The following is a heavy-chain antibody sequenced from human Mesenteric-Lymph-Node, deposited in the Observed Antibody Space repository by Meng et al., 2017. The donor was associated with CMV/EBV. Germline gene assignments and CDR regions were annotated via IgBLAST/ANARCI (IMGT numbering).Heavy chain of an antibody. CDR2: IYHSGST. CDR1: GGSISSSNW. J-gene: IGHJ4*02. D-gene: IGHD2-2*02. CDR3: ARSEPGYCSSTSCYTGYFDY. Sequence: GSLRLSCAVSGGSISSSNWWSWVRQPPGKGLEWIGEIYHSGSTNYNPSLKSRVTISVDKSKNQFSLKLSSVTAADTAVYYCARSEPGYCSSTSCYTGYFDYWGQGTLVTVSS. V-gene: IGHV4-4*02.